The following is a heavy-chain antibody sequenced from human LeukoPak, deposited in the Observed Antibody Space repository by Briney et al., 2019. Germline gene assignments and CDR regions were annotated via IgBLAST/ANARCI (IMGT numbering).Heavy chain of an antibody. V-gene: IGHV3-21*01. CDR2: ISSSSSYI. CDR3: ARDYSSGWFDY. CDR1: GLTFSSYS. Sequence: GGSLRLSCAASGLTFSSYSMNWVRQAPGKGLEWVSSISSSSSYIYYADSVKGRFTISRDNAKNSLYLQMNSLRAEDTAVYYCARDYSSGWFDYWGQGTLVTVSS. D-gene: IGHD6-19*01. J-gene: IGHJ4*02.